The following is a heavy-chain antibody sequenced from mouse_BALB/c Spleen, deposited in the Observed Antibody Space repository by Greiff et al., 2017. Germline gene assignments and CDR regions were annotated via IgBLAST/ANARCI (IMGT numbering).Heavy chain of an antibody. CDR3: ARNYDGFAY. CDR1: GYTFTSYW. D-gene: IGHD2-4*01. CDR2: IYPGDGDT. V-gene: IGHV1-87*01. Sequence: VKLVESGAELARPGASVKLSCKASGYTFTSYWMQWVKQRPGQGLEWIGAIYPGDGDTRYTQKFKGKATLTADKSSSTAYMQLSSLASEDSAVYYCARNYDGFAYWGQGTLVTVSA. J-gene: IGHJ3*01.